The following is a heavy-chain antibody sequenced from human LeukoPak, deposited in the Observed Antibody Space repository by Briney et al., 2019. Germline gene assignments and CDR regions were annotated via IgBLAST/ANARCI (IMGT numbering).Heavy chain of an antibody. V-gene: IGHV3-23*01. J-gene: IGHJ4*02. CDR2: ISGSGGST. CDR1: GFTFSSYA. D-gene: IGHD2-2*01. CDR3: ARNIVVVNYFDY. Sequence: PGGSLRLSCAASGFTFSSYAMSWVRQAPGKGLEWVSAISGSGGSTYYADSVKGRFTISRDNSKNTLYLQMNSLRAEDTAVYYCARNIVVVNYFDYWGQGTLVTVSS.